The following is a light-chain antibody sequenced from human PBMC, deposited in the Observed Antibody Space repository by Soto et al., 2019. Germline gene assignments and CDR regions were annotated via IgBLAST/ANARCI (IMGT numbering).Light chain of an antibody. CDR1: SSDIGGYNY. CDR3: SSFTSDRIYV. V-gene: IGLV2-14*01. CDR2: EVS. Sequence: QSVLTQPASVSASPGQSITISCTGTSSDIGGYNYVSWYQQHPDKAPKLMIYEVSDRPSGISDRFSASKSGLTASLTISGLQPEDEADYYCSSFTSDRIYVFGPGTKVTVL. J-gene: IGLJ1*01.